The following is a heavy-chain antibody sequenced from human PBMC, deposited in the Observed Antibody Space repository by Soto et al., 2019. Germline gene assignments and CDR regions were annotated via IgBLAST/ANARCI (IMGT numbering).Heavy chain of an antibody. V-gene: IGHV1-18*01. Sequence: QVQLVQSGAEVKKPGASVKVSCKASGYTFSNYGISWVRQAPGQGLEWMGWISAYNGNTKYAQKLQGIGTMTTDTSASTAYRELRSLRSDDTAVYYCARDSPPVDYWGQGTLVTVSS. CDR2: ISAYNGNT. CDR1: GYTFSNYG. CDR3: ARDSPPVDY. J-gene: IGHJ4*02.